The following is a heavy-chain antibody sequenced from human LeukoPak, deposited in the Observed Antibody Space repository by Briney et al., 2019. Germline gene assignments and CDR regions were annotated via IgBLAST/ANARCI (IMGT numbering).Heavy chain of an antibody. CDR3: GKDWKLDY. V-gene: IGHV3-30*18. Sequence: GGSLRLSCAASGFTFSSYGMHWVRQAPGKGLEWVAVISYDGSNKYYADSVKGRFTISRDNSKNTLYLQMNSLRAEDTAIYYCGKDWKLDYWGQGTLVTVSS. J-gene: IGHJ4*02. D-gene: IGHD1-1*01. CDR1: GFTFSSYG. CDR2: ISYDGSNK.